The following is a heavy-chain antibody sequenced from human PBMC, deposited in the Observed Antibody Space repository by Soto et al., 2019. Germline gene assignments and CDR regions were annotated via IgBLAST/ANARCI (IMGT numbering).Heavy chain of an antibody. Sequence: QVQLQQWGAGLLKPSETLSLTCAVYGGSFSGYYWSWIRQPPGKGLEWIGEINHSGSTNYNPSLKSRVTISVDTSKNQFSLKLSSVTAADTAVYYCARRYYDFWSGYSYYYYGMDVWGQGTTVTVSS. V-gene: IGHV4-34*01. CDR2: INHSGST. J-gene: IGHJ6*02. CDR1: GGSFSGYY. CDR3: ARRYYDFWSGYSYYYYGMDV. D-gene: IGHD3-3*01.